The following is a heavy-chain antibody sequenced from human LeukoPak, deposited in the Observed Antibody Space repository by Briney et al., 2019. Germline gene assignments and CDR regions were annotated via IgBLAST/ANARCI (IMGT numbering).Heavy chain of an antibody. CDR2: ISYDGSNE. J-gene: IGHJ1*01. V-gene: IGHV3-30*18. CDR3: AKDLSGWFQYLQH. D-gene: IGHD6-19*01. CDR1: GLTFSSYG. Sequence: GRSLRLSCATSGLTFSSYGMHWVRQAPGKGLEWVAVISYDGSNESYADSVKGRFTIPRDNSKNTLYLQMNGLRAEDTAVYYCAKDLSGWFQYLQHWGQGTLVTVSS.